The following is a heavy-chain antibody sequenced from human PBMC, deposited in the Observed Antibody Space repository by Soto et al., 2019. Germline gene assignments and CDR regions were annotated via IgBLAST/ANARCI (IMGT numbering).Heavy chain of an antibody. CDR2: ISSSSSYI. Sequence: EVQLLESGGGLVQPGGSLRLSCAASGFTFNTYAMTWVRQAPGKGLEWVSSISSSSSYIYYADSVKGRFTISRDNAKNSLYLQMNSLRAEDTAVYYCARPMVTYYYGMDVWGQGTTVTVSS. D-gene: IGHD5-18*01. CDR3: ARPMVTYYYGMDV. V-gene: IGHV3-21*01. J-gene: IGHJ6*02. CDR1: GFTFNTYA.